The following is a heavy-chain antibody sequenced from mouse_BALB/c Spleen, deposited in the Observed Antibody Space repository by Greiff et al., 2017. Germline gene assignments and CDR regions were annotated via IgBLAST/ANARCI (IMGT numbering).Heavy chain of an antibody. CDR3: ARDYYGSSYGFDY. CDR2: INPSTGYT. CDR1: GYTFTSYW. D-gene: IGHD1-1*01. V-gene: IGHV1-7*01. Sequence: VQLQQSGAELAKPGASVKMSCKASGYTFTSYWMHWVKQRPGQGLEWIGYINPSTGYTEYNQKFKDKATLTADKSSSTAYMQLSSLTSEDSAVYYCARDYYGSSYGFDYWGQGTTLTVSS. J-gene: IGHJ2*01.